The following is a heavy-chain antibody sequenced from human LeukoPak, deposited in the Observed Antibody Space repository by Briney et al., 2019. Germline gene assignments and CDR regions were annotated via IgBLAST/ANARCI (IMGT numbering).Heavy chain of an antibody. Sequence: GEFLKISCKGSGYSFTSYWIGWVRQMPGKGLEWMGIIYPGDSDTRYSPSFQGQVTISADKSISTAYLQWSSLKASDTAMYYCARSDSSGWYESPDYFDYWGQGTLVTVSS. CDR2: IYPGDSDT. CDR1: GYSFTSYW. J-gene: IGHJ4*02. CDR3: ARSDSSGWYESPDYFDY. V-gene: IGHV5-51*01. D-gene: IGHD6-19*01.